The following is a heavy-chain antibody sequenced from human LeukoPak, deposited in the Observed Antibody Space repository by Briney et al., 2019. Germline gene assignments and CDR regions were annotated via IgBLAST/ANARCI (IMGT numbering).Heavy chain of an antibody. CDR3: AKDGDTAMVTTGSTFDY. J-gene: IGHJ4*02. V-gene: IGHV3-23*01. Sequence: GGSLRLSCTASGFTVSSNYMSWVRQAPGKGLEWVSAISGSGGSTYYADSVKGRFTISRDNSKNTLYLQMNSLRAEDTAVYYCAKDGDTAMVTTGSTFDYWGQGTLVTVSS. D-gene: IGHD5-18*01. CDR1: GFTVSSNY. CDR2: ISGSGGST.